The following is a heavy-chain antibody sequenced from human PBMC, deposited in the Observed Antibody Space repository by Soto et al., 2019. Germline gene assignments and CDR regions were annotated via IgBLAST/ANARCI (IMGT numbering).Heavy chain of an antibody. CDR2: ISDDGSNK. D-gene: IGHD6-13*01. Sequence: QVQLVESGGGVVQPGRSLRLSCAVSGFTFTNYAMHWVRQAPGKGLEWVAVISDDGSNKKYADSVKGRFTISRDNSKNTMYMQMSSLRAEDTALYYCARDHFASSWSYFDYWGQGTLVTVSS. CDR1: GFTFTNYA. CDR3: ARDHFASSWSYFDY. V-gene: IGHV3-30-3*01. J-gene: IGHJ4*02.